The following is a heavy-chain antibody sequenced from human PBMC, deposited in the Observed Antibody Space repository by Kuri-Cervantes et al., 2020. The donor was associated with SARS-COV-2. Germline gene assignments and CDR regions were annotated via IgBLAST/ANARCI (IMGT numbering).Heavy chain of an antibody. J-gene: IGHJ6*04. CDR2: IYSGGST. CDR1: GFTFSNAW. CDR3: ARVGPLWFGELLV. D-gene: IGHD3-10*01. Sequence: GESLKISCAASGFTFSNAWMSWVRQAPGKGLEWVSVIYSGGSTYYADSVKGRFTISRDNSKNTLYLQMNSLRAEDTAVYYCARVGPLWFGELLVWGKGTTVTVSS. V-gene: IGHV3-66*02.